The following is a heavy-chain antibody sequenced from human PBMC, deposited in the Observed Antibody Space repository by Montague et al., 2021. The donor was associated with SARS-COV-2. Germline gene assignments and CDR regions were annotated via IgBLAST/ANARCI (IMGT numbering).Heavy chain of an antibody. CDR2: IYYSGST. CDR1: GGSISSGGYY. Sequence: TLSLTCTVSGGSISSGGYYWSWIRQHPGKGLEWIGYIYYSGSTYYNPSLKSRVTISVDTSKNQFSLKLSSVTAADTAVYYCAWYVDSSGWLYPRGSGTFDYWGQGTLVTVSS. D-gene: IGHD6-19*01. V-gene: IGHV4-31*03. CDR3: AWYVDSSGWLYPRGSGTFDY. J-gene: IGHJ4*02.